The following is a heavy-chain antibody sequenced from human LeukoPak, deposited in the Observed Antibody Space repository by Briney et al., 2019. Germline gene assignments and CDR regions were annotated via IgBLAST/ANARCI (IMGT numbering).Heavy chain of an antibody. V-gene: IGHV3-30*03. CDR2: ISNDGSKR. CDR3: ARDVLTYGSYFDY. J-gene: IGHJ4*02. Sequence: GGSLRLSCAASGFTFSSYGMHWVRQAPGKGLEWVAAISNDGSKRYSVDSVKGRFTISRDNSKNTLYLQMNSLRAEDTAVYYCARDVLTYGSYFDYWGQGTLVTVSS. CDR1: GFTFSSYG. D-gene: IGHD3-10*01.